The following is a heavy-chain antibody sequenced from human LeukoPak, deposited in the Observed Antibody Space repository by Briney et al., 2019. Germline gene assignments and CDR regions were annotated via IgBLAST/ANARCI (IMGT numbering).Heavy chain of an antibody. CDR2: IRSKANSYAT. D-gene: IGHD1-26*01. CDR3: TRGTGIVGATVEY. J-gene: IGHJ4*02. V-gene: IGHV3-73*01. CDR1: GFTFSGSA. Sequence: GGSLRLSCAASGFTFSGSAMHWVRQASGKGLEWVGRIRSKANSYATAYAASVKGRFTISIDDSKNTAYLQMNSLKTEDTAVYYCTRGTGIVGATVEYWGQGTLVTVSS.